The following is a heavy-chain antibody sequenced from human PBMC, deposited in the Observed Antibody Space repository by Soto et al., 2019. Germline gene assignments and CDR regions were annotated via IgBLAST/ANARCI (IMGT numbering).Heavy chain of an antibody. J-gene: IGHJ5*02. CDR3: ARGRRSRITIFGVDQNWFDP. CDR1: GGSFSGYY. Sequence: PSETLSLTCAVYGGSFSGYYWSWIRQPPGKGLEWIGEINHSGSTNYNPSLKSRVTISVDTSKNQFSLKLSSVTAADTAVYYCARGRRSRITIFGVDQNWFDPWGQGTLVTVSS. V-gene: IGHV4-34*01. D-gene: IGHD3-3*01. CDR2: INHSGST.